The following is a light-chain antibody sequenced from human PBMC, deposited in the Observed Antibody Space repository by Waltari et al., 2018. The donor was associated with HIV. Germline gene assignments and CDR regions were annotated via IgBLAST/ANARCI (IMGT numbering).Light chain of an antibody. J-gene: IGLJ3*02. CDR2: EGI. V-gene: IGLV2-23*01. CDR1: SRAVGGYNL. Sequence: QSALTQPGSASGSPCQALTLSCTGSSRAVGGYNLCSWYQQHPGQSPKRMIYEGIKRPSGVSNRVPVSKSGNTASLTISGLQAEDEADYYCCSYAGSSNWVFGGGTTLTVL. CDR3: CSYAGSSNWV.